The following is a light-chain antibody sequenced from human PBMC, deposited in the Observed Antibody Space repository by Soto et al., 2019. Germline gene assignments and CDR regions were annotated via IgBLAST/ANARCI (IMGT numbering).Light chain of an antibody. Sequence: EIVMTXSPATLSXXPGXXXXXXXXASQSVSSNLAWYQQKPGQAPRLLIYGASTRATGIPARFSGSGSGTEFTLTISSLQSEDFAVYYCQQYNNWPPYTFGQGTKLEIK. CDR2: GAS. V-gene: IGKV3-15*01. CDR1: QSVSSN. CDR3: QQYNNWPPYT. J-gene: IGKJ2*01.